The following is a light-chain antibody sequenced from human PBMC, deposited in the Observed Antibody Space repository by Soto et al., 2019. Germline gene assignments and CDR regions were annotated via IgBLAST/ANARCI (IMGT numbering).Light chain of an antibody. J-gene: IGKJ5*01. CDR3: QQRSNWPT. CDR2: DAS. Sequence: EIVITQSPATLSVSPGERGTLNCRASQSVSSNLAWYQQKPGKAPRLLIYDASNRATDIPARLSGSGSGTDFTLTIRSLEPEDFAVYYCQQRSNWPTFGQGTRLEIK. CDR1: QSVSSN. V-gene: IGKV3-11*01.